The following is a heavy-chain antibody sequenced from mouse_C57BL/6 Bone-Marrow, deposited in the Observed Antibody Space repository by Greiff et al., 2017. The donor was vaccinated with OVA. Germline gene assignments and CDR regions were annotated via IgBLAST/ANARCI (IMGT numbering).Heavy chain of an antibody. CDR2: IWSGGST. CDR3: ARKGGDGAWFAY. Sequence: VQVVESGPGLVQPSQSLSITCTVSGFSLTSYGVHWVRQSPGKGLEWLGVIWSGGSTAYNAAFISRLSISKDNSKSQVFFKMNSLQADETAIYYCARKGGDGAWFAYWGQGTLVTVSA. CDR1: GFSLTSYG. J-gene: IGHJ3*01. V-gene: IGHV2-2*01.